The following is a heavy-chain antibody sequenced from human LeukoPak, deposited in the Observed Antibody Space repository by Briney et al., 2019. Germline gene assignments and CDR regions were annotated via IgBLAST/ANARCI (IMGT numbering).Heavy chain of an antibody. CDR3: ARDRSGGVATIHVFLTGFDY. Sequence: PGGSLRLSCAASGFTFSNFGMHWVRQAPGKGLEWVSYISSSSSTIYYADSVRGRFTISRDNAKNSLYLQMNSLRAEDTAVYYCARDRSGGVATIHVFLTGFDYWGQGTLVTVSS. V-gene: IGHV3-48*04. CDR1: GFTFSNFG. D-gene: IGHD5-12*01. CDR2: ISSSSSTI. J-gene: IGHJ4*02.